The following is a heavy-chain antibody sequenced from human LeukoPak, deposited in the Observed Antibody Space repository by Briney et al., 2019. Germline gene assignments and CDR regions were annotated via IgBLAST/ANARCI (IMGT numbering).Heavy chain of an antibody. Sequence: GGSLRLSCAASGFAVSTNYMSWVRPAQGKGLEWDSVIYSGGNTYYADSVKGRVTISRDKSKNTLYLQMNSLRVEDTAVHYCARFLRRDGNNVASMGFDIWGQGTMVTVSS. J-gene: IGHJ3*02. V-gene: IGHV3-66*01. CDR1: GFAVSTNY. CDR3: ARFLRRDGNNVASMGFDI. CDR2: IYSGGNT. D-gene: IGHD5-24*01.